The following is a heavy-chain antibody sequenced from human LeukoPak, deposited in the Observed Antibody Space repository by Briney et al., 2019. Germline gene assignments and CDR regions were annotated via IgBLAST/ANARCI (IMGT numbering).Heavy chain of an antibody. J-gene: IGHJ5*02. D-gene: IGHD3-10*01. CDR3: ARDRYYGSGSYGWFDP. CDR1: GGSFSGYY. V-gene: IGHV4-34*01. Sequence: PSETLSLTCAVYGGSFSGYYWSWIRQPPGKGLEWIGEINHSGSTNYNPSLKSRVTISVDTSKNQFSLKLSSVTAADTAVYYCARDRYYGSGSYGWFDPWGQGTLVTVSS. CDR2: INHSGST.